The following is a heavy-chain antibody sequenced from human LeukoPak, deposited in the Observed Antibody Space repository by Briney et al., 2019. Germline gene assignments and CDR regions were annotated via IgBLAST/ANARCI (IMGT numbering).Heavy chain of an antibody. J-gene: IGHJ4*02. V-gene: IGHV4-59*01. CDR2: IYYSGST. CDR1: GGSISSYY. Sequence: PSETLSLTCTVSGGSISSYYWSWIRQPPGKGLEWIGYIYYSGSTNYNPSLKSRVTISVDTSKNQFSLKLSFVTAADTAVYYCARDFGEGLDYWGQGTLVTVSS. CDR3: ARDFGEGLDY. D-gene: IGHD3-3*01.